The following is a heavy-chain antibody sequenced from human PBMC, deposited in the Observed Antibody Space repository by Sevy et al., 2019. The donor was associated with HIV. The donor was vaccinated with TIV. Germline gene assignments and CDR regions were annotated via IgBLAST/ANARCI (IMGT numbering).Heavy chain of an antibody. Sequence: GGSLRLSCAASGFTFSDYYMSWVRQAPGKGLEWVSYISSSGSTIYYADSVKGRFTISRDNAKNSLYLQMNSLRAEGTAVYYCARDPTYYDFWSGYYTGWFDPWGQGTLVTVPQ. CDR1: GFTFSDYY. CDR2: ISSSGSTI. V-gene: IGHV3-11*01. D-gene: IGHD3-3*01. J-gene: IGHJ5*02. CDR3: ARDPTYYDFWSGYYTGWFDP.